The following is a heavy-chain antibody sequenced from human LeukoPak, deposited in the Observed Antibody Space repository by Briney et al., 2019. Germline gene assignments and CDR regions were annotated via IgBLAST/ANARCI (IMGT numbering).Heavy chain of an antibody. Sequence: SETLSLTCTVSGGSINSGDYYWVWIRQPPGKGLEWIGSMYYSGSTSYNPSLKSRVTISVDTSKNQFSLKLSSVTAADTAVYYCARRVTLYYYGSGSYWGDYYYYYMDVWGKGTTVTISS. CDR1: GGSINSGDYY. CDR2: MYYSGST. D-gene: IGHD3-10*01. V-gene: IGHV4-39*07. CDR3: ARRVTLYYYGSGSYWGDYYYYYMDV. J-gene: IGHJ6*03.